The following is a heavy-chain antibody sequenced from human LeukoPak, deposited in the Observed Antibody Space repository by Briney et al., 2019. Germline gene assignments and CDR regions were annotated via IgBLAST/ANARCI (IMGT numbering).Heavy chain of an antibody. Sequence: ASVKVSCKASGYTFTGYYMHWVRQAPGQGLEWIGWINPNSGGTNYAQKFQGRGTMTRDTSISTAYMELSRLRSDDTAVYYCARDTYSYGFDYWGQGTLVTVSS. D-gene: IGHD5-18*01. CDR2: INPNSGGT. CDR1: GYTFTGYY. V-gene: IGHV1-2*02. CDR3: ARDTYSYGFDY. J-gene: IGHJ4*02.